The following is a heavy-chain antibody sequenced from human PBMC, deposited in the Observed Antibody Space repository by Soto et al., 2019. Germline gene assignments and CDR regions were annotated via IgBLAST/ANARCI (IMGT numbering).Heavy chain of an antibody. CDR1: GGSISSYY. V-gene: IGHV4-59*01. D-gene: IGHD3-16*02. CDR3: ARVGLGELSFTMDV. Sequence: SETLSLTCTVSGGSISSYYWSWIRQPPGKGLEWIGYIYYSGSTNYNPSLKSRVTISVDTSKNQFSLKLSSVTAADTAVYYRARVGLGELSFTMDVWGQGTTVTVSS. CDR2: IYYSGST. J-gene: IGHJ6*02.